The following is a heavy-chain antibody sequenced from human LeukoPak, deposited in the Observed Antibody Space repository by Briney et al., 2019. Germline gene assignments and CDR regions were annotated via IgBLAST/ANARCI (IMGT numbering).Heavy chain of an antibody. J-gene: IGHJ4*02. CDR3: ARYPGIAVAGAGGFDY. V-gene: IGHV6-1*01. CDR1: GDTVSSNNAA. Sequence: SQTLSLTCAISGDTVSSNNAAWNWLRQSPSRGLEWLGRTYYRTKWSNDNAVSVKSRITINPDTSKNQFSLQLTSVTLEDTAVYYCARYPGIAVAGAGGFDYWGQGTLVTASS. D-gene: IGHD6-19*01. CDR2: TYYRTKWSN.